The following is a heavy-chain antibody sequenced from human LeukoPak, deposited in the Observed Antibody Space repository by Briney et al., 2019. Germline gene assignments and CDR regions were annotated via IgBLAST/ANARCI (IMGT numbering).Heavy chain of an antibody. V-gene: IGHV4-31*03. CDR1: GDSISGGTDY. J-gene: IGHJ4*02. CDR3: ARAEMATIFDF. D-gene: IGHD5-24*01. Sequence: SQTLSLTCSVSGDSISGGTDYWSWIRQHPGKGLEWIGYISYSGTTYYNPSLKSRVSISADTSKNQFSLRLSSVTAADTAVYYCARAEMATIFDFWGQGTLLIVSS. CDR2: ISYSGTT.